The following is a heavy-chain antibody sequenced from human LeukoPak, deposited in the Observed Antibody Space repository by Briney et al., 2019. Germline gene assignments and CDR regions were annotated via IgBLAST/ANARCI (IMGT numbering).Heavy chain of an antibody. CDR2: INHSGST. J-gene: IGHJ4*02. Sequence: SETLSLTCAVYGGSFSGYYWSWIRQPPGKGLEWSGEINHSGSTNYNPSLKSRVTISVDTSKNQFSLKLSSVTAADTAVYYCAATYCSGGSCPNFDYWGQGTLVTVSS. CDR1: GGSFSGYY. CDR3: AATYCSGGSCPNFDY. D-gene: IGHD2-15*01. V-gene: IGHV4-34*01.